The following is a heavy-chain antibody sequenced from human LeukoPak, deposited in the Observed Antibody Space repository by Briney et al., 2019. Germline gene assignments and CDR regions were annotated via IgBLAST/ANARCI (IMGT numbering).Heavy chain of an antibody. J-gene: IGHJ4*02. Sequence: ASVKVSCKASGYTFTGYYLHWVRQAPGQGLEWMGCVNPNSGDTNYAQKFQGSVTMTRDTSISTVYMELSRLRSDDTAVYYCARARQRATGSYSALDSWGQGTLVTVSS. CDR1: GYTFTGYY. D-gene: IGHD1-26*01. CDR2: VNPNSGDT. V-gene: IGHV1-2*02. CDR3: ARARQRATGSYSALDS.